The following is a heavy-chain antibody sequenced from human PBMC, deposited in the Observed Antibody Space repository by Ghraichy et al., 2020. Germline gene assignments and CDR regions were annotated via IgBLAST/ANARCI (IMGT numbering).Heavy chain of an antibody. Sequence: SETLSLTCAVYGGSFSGYYWSWIRQPPGKGLEWIGEINHSGSTNYNPSLKSRVTISVDTSKNQFSLKLSSVTAADTAVYYCARERKEMATTYYGMDVWGQGTTVTVSS. D-gene: IGHD5-24*01. V-gene: IGHV4-34*01. CDR1: GGSFSGYY. J-gene: IGHJ6*02. CDR2: INHSGST. CDR3: ARERKEMATTYYGMDV.